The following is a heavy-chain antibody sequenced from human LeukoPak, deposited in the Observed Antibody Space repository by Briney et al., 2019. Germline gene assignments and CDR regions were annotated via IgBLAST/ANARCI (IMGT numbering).Heavy chain of an antibody. Sequence: PSETLSLTCTVSGGSISSYYWSWIRQPPEKGLEWIGYVYYRGSTNYNPSLQSRVTISVDTSKNQSSLKLTSVSAADTAVYYCAGVPSDYYFGMDVWGQGTTVTVSS. CDR1: GGSISSYY. D-gene: IGHD2-2*01. CDR2: VYYRGST. J-gene: IGHJ6*02. CDR3: AGVPSDYYFGMDV. V-gene: IGHV4-59*08.